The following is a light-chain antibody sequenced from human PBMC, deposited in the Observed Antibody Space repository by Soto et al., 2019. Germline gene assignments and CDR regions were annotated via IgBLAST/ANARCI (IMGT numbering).Light chain of an antibody. J-gene: IGKJ4*01. CDR1: QGVRSP. Sequence: AIQLTQSPSSLSASVGDRVTITCRASQGVRSPLAWYQQKPGKVPKFLIFGASSLGTGVPSRVSGIGSGSECTLTSSSLQPEDFATDYCQRFDEYPLALGGGTKVDIK. CDR3: QRFDEYPLA. V-gene: IGKV1D-13*01. CDR2: GAS.